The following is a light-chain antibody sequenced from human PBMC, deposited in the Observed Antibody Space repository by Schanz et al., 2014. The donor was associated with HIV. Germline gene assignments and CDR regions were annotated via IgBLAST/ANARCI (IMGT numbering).Light chain of an antibody. CDR3: QQYDTYPYT. CDR2: GAS. Sequence: ETVLTQSPGSLSLSPGDRATLSCRASQSLTTNYLAWYQQKLGQAPRLLIYGASSRATGIPDRFSGSGSGTDFTLTISRLEPEDFATYYCQQYDTYPYTFGRGTKLEIK. V-gene: IGKV3-20*01. CDR1: QSLTTNY. J-gene: IGKJ2*01.